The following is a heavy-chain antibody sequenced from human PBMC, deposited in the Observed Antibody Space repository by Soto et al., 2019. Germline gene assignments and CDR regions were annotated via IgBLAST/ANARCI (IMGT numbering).Heavy chain of an antibody. J-gene: IGHJ4*02. Sequence: EVQLVESGGGLVQPGGSLRLSCAASGFTFSSYDMHWVRQATGKGLEWVSAIGTAGDTYYPGSVKGRFTIYRENAKNSLYLQMNSLRAGGTAVYYCARVSRYCTNGVCSPQFDYWGQGTLVTVSS. CDR2: IGTAGDT. CDR3: ARVSRYCTNGVCSPQFDY. CDR1: GFTFSSYD. D-gene: IGHD2-8*01. V-gene: IGHV3-13*01.